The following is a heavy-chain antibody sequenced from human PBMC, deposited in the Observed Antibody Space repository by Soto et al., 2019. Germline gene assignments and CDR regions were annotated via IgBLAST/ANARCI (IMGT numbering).Heavy chain of an antibody. Sequence: PSLTMRRPCTLSPSSLSSNYSPSIRQPPGKGLEWIGYVYNSGSTNYTPSLKRRVTISEDTSKSRFSLKVNSMTEADTAVYYCARYRREAVAGYTLDNWGQGILVTVSS. V-gene: IGHV4-59*01. J-gene: IGHJ4*03. D-gene: IGHD6-13*01. CDR1: PSSLSSNY. CDR3: ARYRREAVAGYTLDN. CDR2: VYNSGST.